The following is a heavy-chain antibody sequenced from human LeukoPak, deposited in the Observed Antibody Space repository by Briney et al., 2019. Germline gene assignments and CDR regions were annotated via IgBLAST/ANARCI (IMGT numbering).Heavy chain of an antibody. Sequence: SGGSLRLSCAASGFTVSSNYMSWVRQAPGKGLEWVAVIWYDGSNKYYADSVKGRFTISRDNSKNTLYLQMNSLRAEDTAVYYCASFYLGDRSGDYWGQGTLVTVSS. J-gene: IGHJ4*02. CDR1: GFTVSSNY. CDR2: IWYDGSNK. CDR3: ASFYLGDRSGDY. D-gene: IGHD2-21*02. V-gene: IGHV3-33*08.